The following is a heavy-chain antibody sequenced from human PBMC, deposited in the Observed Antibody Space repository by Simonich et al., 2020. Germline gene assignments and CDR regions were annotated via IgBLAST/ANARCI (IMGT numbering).Heavy chain of an antibody. CDR1: GFTFSNAW. V-gene: IGHV3-15*01. CDR2: IKSKTDGGTT. J-gene: IGHJ4*02. CDR3: TTEDCSSTSCPDY. D-gene: IGHD2-2*01. Sequence: EVQLVESGGGLVKPGGSLRLSCAASGFTFSNAWMSWVRQAPGKGGGWVGRIKSKTDGGTTDYAAPVKGRFTISRDDSKNTLYLQMNSLKTEDTAVYYCTTEDCSSTSCPDYWGQGTLVTVSS.